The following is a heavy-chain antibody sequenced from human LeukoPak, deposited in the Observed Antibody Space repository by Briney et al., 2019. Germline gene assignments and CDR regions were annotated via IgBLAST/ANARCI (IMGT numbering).Heavy chain of an antibody. CDR2: IYTSGIT. V-gene: IGHV4-4*07. CDR3: SRGQRSHAFDI. Sequence: SETLSLTCTVSRDSISTYYWSWVRLPAGKGLEWIGRIYTSGITNYNPSLQSRVTISLDTSRNQFPLTLASLTAANTAIYYFSRGQRSHAFDIWGPGTMLTVSS. CDR1: RDSISTYY. J-gene: IGHJ3*02.